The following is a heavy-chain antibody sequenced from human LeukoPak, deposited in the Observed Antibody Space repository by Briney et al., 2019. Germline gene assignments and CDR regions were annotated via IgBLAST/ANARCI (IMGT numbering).Heavy chain of an antibody. V-gene: IGHV3-23*01. Sequence: PGGSLRLSCAASGFAFSNFAMSWVRQAPGKGLEVVSAMSGSGYYTYYVESVKGRFTISRDNSKNTLYLHMNSLRADDTAVYYCAKMEGQRLYDYCMDVWGRGTTVTVSS. J-gene: IGHJ6*03. CDR2: MSGSGYYT. CDR3: AKMEGQRLYDYCMDV. D-gene: IGHD3-3*01. CDR1: GFAFSNFA.